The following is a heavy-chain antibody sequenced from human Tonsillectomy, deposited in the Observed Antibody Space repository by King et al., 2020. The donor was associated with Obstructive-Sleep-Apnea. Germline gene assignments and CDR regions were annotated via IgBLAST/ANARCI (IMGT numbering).Heavy chain of an antibody. CDR2: IYYSGST. J-gene: IGHJ4*02. Sequence: VQLQESGPGLVKPSETLSLTCTVSGGSISSYYWSWIRQPPGKGLEWSGYIYYSGSTNYNPSLKSRVTISVDTSKNQFSLKLSSVTAADTAVYYCARGSQPGADSSWYSFDYWGQGTLVTVSS. CDR1: GGSISSYY. D-gene: IGHD6-13*01. V-gene: IGHV4-59*08. CDR3: ARGSQPGADSSWYSFDY.